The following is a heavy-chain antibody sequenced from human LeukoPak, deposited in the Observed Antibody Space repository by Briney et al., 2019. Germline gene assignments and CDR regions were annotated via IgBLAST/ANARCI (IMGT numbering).Heavy chain of an antibody. CDR2: IYYSGST. V-gene: IGHV4-39*07. J-gene: IGHJ4*02. CDR1: GGSISSSSYY. Sequence: SETVSLNCTVSGGSISSSSYYWGWIRQPPGKGLEWIGSIYYSGSTYYNPSLKSRVTISVDTSKNQFSLKLSSVTAADTAVYYCSRDLRPYYFDYWGQGTLVTVSS. CDR3: SRDLRPYYFDY.